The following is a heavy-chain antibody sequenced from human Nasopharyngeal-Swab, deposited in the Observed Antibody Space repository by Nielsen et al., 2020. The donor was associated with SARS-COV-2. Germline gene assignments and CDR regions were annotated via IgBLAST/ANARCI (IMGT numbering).Heavy chain of an antibody. Sequence: GGSLRLSCAASGFTFSSYSMNWVRQAPGKGLEWVSSISSSSSYIYYADSVKGRFTISRDNAKNSLYLQMNSLRAEDTAVYYCARDGGDIVVVVAATYLGYWSQGTLVTVSS. CDR2: ISSSSSYI. D-gene: IGHD2-15*01. V-gene: IGHV3-21*01. J-gene: IGHJ4*02. CDR1: GFTFSSYS. CDR3: ARDGGDIVVVVAATYLGY.